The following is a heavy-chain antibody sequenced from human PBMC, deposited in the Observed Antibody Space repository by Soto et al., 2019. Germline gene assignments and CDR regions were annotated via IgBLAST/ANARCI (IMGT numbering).Heavy chain of an antibody. CDR3: AKHYQLLYMDNWFDP. V-gene: IGHV3-23*01. J-gene: IGHJ5*02. Sequence: EVQLLESVGGLVQPGGSLRLSGAASGFTFSSYAMSWVRQAPGKGLDWVAAISGSGGSIYYADSVKGRFTISRNNSKNTLYLQMNSLRAEDTAVYYCAKHYQLLYMDNWFDPYGQGTLVTFSS. CDR1: GFTFSSYA. D-gene: IGHD2-2*02. CDR2: ISGSGGSI.